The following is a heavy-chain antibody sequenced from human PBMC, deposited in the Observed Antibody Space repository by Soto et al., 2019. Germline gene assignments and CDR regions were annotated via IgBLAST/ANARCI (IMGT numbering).Heavy chain of an antibody. V-gene: IGHV3-30*03. CDR3: ATEDVRFLEWPHLDAFDI. D-gene: IGHD3-3*01. Sequence: PGGSLRLSCAASGFTFSSYGMHWVRQAPGKGLEWVAVISYDGSNKYYADSVKGRFTISRDNSKNTLYLQMNSLRAEDTAVYYCATEDVRFLEWPHLDAFDIWGQGTMVTVSS. CDR1: GFTFSSYG. J-gene: IGHJ3*02. CDR2: ISYDGSNK.